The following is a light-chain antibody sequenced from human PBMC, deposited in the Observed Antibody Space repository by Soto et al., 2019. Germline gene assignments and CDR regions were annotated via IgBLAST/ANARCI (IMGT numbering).Light chain of an antibody. J-gene: IGKJ1*01. Sequence: EIVLTQSPGTLSLSPGERATLSCSASQSVSNSYLAWYQQKPGQAPRLLIYGASYRATGIPDRFSGSGSGTDFTLTINRLEPEDFAVYYCQQYGSSPGTFGQGTKVDIK. V-gene: IGKV3-20*01. CDR3: QQYGSSPGT. CDR1: QSVSNSY. CDR2: GAS.